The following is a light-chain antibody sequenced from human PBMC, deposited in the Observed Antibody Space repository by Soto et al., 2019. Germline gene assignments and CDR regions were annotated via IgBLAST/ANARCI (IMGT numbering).Light chain of an antibody. J-gene: IGKJ2*01. CDR2: GAS. V-gene: IGKV3-20*01. CDR3: QQYGSSPPYT. Sequence: EIVLTQSPGTLSLSPGESATISCRTSQIISRNYLAWYQQKSGQAPRLLIFGASRRGTGIPDRFSGSGSGTDFTLTISRLEPEDFAVYHCQQYGSSPPYTFGQGTKLEIK. CDR1: QIISRNY.